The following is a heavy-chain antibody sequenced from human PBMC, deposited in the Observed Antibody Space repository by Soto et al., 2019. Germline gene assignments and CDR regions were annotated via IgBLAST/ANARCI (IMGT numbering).Heavy chain of an antibody. Sequence: PSETLSLTCTVSGGSISSSSYYWGWIRHPPGKGLEWIGTMYYSGTTYYNPSLKSRVTISVDTSRNQFFLKLTSVTAADTAVYYCARLGPYDSTGYYLPFDYWGQGALVTVSS. J-gene: IGHJ4*02. CDR2: MYYSGTT. V-gene: IGHV4-39*01. CDR3: ARLGPYDSTGYYLPFDY. CDR1: GGSISSSSYY. D-gene: IGHD3-22*01.